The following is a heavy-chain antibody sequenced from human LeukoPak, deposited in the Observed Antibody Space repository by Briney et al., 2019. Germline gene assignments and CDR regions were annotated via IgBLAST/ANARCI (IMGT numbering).Heavy chain of an antibody. CDR2: IKPDGSLI. CDR3: AKWELYSGFYYIDY. D-gene: IGHD1-26*01. Sequence: GGSLRLSCAASGFTFSSYWMTWVRQGPGKGLEWVANIKPDGSLIYYVDSVKGRFTISRDNAKNSLYLQMTSLRAEDTAVYYCAKWELYSGFYYIDYWGQGTLATVSS. CDR1: GFTFSSYW. J-gene: IGHJ4*02. V-gene: IGHV3-7*01.